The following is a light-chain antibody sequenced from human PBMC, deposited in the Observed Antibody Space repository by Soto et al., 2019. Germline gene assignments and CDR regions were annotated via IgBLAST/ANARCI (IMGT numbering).Light chain of an antibody. Sequence: EIVMTQSPATLSVSPGERATLSCRASKSISINLAWYQQKLGQAPRLLIYGASTRATDIPARFSGSGSGTEFTLTISSLQSEDYAIYYCHQYDSWPPYTFGQGTKVEIK. V-gene: IGKV3-15*01. CDR2: GAS. CDR1: KSISIN. CDR3: HQYDSWPPYT. J-gene: IGKJ2*01.